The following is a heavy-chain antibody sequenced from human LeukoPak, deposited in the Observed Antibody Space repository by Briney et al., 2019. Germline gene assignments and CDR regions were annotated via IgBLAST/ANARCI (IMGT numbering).Heavy chain of an antibody. D-gene: IGHD3-22*01. CDR2: ISYDGSNK. CDR1: GFTFSSYA. Sequence: GGSLRLSCAASGFTFSSYAMHWVRQAPGKGLEWVAVISYDGSNKYYADSVKGRFTISRDNSKNTLYLQMNSLRAEDTAVYYCARVADYDSSGGFYPWGQGTLVTVSS. V-gene: IGHV3-30-3*01. J-gene: IGHJ5*02. CDR3: ARVADYDSSGGFYP.